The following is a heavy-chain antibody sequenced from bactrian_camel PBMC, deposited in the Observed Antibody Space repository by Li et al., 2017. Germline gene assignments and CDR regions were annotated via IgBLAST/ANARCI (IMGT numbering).Heavy chain of an antibody. Sequence: HVQLVESGGGSVQAGGSLRLSCAFSGYTYSAHCMGWFRQAPGKEREGVAGIDSFRRTSYADSVKGRFTISRDNAMNTLYLQMNSLKPEDTAVYYCVRWGDFAAWGQGTQVTVS. D-gene: IGHD3*01. J-gene: IGHJ6*01. V-gene: IGHV3S53*01. CDR1: GYTYSAHC. CDR2: IDSFRRT. CDR3: VRWGDFAA.